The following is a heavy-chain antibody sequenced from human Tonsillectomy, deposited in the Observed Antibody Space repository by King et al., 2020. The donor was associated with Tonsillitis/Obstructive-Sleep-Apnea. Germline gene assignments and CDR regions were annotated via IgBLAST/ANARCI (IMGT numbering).Heavy chain of an antibody. CDR3: AGTSSGYYYQDY. J-gene: IGHJ4*02. D-gene: IGHD3-22*01. CDR2: IYYSGST. CDR1: GGSISSGGYY. V-gene: IGHV4-31*03. Sequence: VQLQESGPGLVKPSQTLSLTCTVSGGSISSGGYYWSWIRQHPGKGLEWIGYIYYSGSTYYNPSLKSRVTISVDTSKNQFSLKLSSVTAADTAVYYCAGTSSGYYYQDYWGQGTLVTVSS.